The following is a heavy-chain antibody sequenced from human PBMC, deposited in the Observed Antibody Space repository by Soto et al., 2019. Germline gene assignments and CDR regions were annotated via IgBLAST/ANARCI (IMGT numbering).Heavy chain of an antibody. CDR2: ISAYNGNT. D-gene: IGHD3-10*01. CDR1: GYTVTSYG. CDR3: ASGWFGEFVYQFDY. J-gene: IGHJ4*02. Sequence: QVQLVQSGAEVKKPGASVKVSCRPSGYTVTSYGITWVRQAPGHGLEWMGWISAYNGNTNYAQKFQGRVTMTTDTSTSTAYMELRSLGSDDTAVSYCASGWFGEFVYQFDYWGQGTLVTVSS. V-gene: IGHV1-18*01.